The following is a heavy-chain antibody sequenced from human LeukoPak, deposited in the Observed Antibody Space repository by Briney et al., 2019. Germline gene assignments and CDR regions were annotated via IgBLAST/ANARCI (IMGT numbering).Heavy chain of an antibody. CDR1: GFTFSSYG. D-gene: IGHD2-15*01. V-gene: IGHV3-30*18. CDR3: AKDLPPYIVVVVAATIDY. J-gene: IGHJ4*02. Sequence: GGSLRLSCAASGFTFSSYGMHWVRQAPGKGLEWVAVISYDGSNKYYADSVKGRFTISRDNSKNTLYLQMNSLRAEDTDVYYCAKDLPPYIVVVVAATIDYWGQGTLVTVSS. CDR2: ISYDGSNK.